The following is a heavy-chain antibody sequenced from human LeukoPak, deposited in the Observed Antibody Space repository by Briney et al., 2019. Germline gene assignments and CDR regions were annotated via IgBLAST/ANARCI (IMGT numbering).Heavy chain of an antibody. J-gene: IGHJ4*02. CDR3: ARAIFVGYSGFDY. CDR2: INPNSGGT. V-gene: IGHV1-2*07. Sequence: ASVTVSCTASGYTFTFYYMHWLRHAPAQGLEWMGWINPNSGGTNYAYKFQGKVTLTRDTSISTAYMELRRLTSADTAVFYCARAIFVGYSGFDYWGQGTLISVSS. CDR1: GYTFTFYY. D-gene: IGHD1-26*01.